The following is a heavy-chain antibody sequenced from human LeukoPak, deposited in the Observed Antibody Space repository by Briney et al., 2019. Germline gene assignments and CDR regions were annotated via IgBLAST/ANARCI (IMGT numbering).Heavy chain of an antibody. D-gene: IGHD6-19*01. CDR2: IRYDGSNK. V-gene: IGHV3-30*02. Sequence: PGGSLRLSCAASGFTFSSYGIHWVRQAPGKGLEWVAFIRYDGSNKYYADSVKGRFTISRDNSRNTLYLQVNSLRVEDTAVYYCATKQWLAPPPDSWGQGTPVTVSS. J-gene: IGHJ4*02. CDR3: ATKQWLAPPPDS. CDR1: GFTFSSYG.